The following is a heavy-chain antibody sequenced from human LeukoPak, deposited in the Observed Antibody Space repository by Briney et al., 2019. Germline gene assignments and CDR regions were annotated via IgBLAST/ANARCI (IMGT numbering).Heavy chain of an antibody. CDR3: ARLYVVVVAATLYNWFDP. CDR1: GGSLSSSSYY. V-gene: IGHV4-39*01. Sequence: PSETLSLTCTVSGGSLSSSSYYWGWIRQPPGKGLECIGSIYYSGSTYYNPSLKSRVPISVDTSKNQFSLKLSSVTAADTAVYYCARLYVVVVAATLYNWFDPWGQGTLVTVSS. J-gene: IGHJ5*02. D-gene: IGHD2-15*01. CDR2: IYYSGST.